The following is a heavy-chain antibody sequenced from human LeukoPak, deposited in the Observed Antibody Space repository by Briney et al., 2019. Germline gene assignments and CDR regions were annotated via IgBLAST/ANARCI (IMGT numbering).Heavy chain of an antibody. D-gene: IGHD5-12*01. J-gene: IGHJ5*02. CDR3: ARGLVFDP. CDR1: GFTFSSYG. V-gene: IGHV3-33*01. Sequence: GGSLRLSCAASGFTFSSYGMHWVRQAPGKGLEWVAVIWYDGSNRYYADSVKGRFTISRDNPKNTLYLQMNSLRAEDTAVYYCARGLVFDPWGQGTLVTVSS. CDR2: IWYDGSNR.